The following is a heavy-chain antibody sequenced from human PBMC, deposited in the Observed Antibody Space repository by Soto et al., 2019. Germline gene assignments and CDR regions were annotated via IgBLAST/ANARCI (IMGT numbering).Heavy chain of an antibody. Sequence: QVQLVQSGAEVRKPGASVNLSCKTSGYPFSDYYIHWVRQAPGHDFEWMGWINPKTVRANYAQKFQGRVIMARKTSINTAYMELSSLTSDDTALYYCARDPGGTVYFDSWGQGLLLPVSS. D-gene: IGHD1-7*01. CDR3: ARDPGGTVYFDS. V-gene: IGHV1-2*02. J-gene: IGHJ4*02. CDR2: INPKTVRA. CDR1: GYPFSDYY.